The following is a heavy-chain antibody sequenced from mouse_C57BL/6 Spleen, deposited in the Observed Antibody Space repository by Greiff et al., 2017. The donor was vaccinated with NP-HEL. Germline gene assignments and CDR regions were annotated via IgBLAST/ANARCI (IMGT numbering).Heavy chain of an antibody. CDR3: ARSESITTGVGGYFDY. CDR2: IYPGSGNT. V-gene: IGHV1-76*01. J-gene: IGHJ2*01. CDR1: GYTFTDYY. Sequence: QVQLQQSGAELVRPGASVKLSCKASGYTFTDYYINWVKQRPGQGLEWIARIYPGSGNTYYNEKFKGKATLTAEKSSSTAYMQLSSLTSEDSAVYFCARSESITTGVGGYFDYWGQGTTLTVSS. D-gene: IGHD1-1*01.